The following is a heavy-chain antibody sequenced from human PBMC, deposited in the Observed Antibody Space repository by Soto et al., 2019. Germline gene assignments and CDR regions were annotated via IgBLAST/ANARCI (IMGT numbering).Heavy chain of an antibody. D-gene: IGHD3-3*01. CDR1: GFTFSGSA. CDR3: TRLRYDFWSGYYEESYYYGMDV. J-gene: IGHJ6*02. Sequence: XGSLRLSCAASGFTFSGSAMHWVRQASGKGLEWVGRIRSKANSYATAYAASVKGRFTISRDDSKNTAYLQMNSLKTEDTAVYYCTRLRYDFWSGYYEESYYYGMDVWGQGTTVTVSS. CDR2: IRSKANSYAT. V-gene: IGHV3-73*01.